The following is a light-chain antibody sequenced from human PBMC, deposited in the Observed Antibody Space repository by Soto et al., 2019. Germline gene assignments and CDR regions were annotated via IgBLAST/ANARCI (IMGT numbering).Light chain of an antibody. V-gene: IGLV2-23*02. Sequence: QSALTQPASVSGSPGQSITISCTGTSSDVGRYNLVSWYQQHPGKAPKLIIYEVSKWPSGVSNRFSGSKSGNTAALTISGLQAEDEADSHCCSYAGSTTYVVFGGGTKLTVL. CDR3: CSYAGSTTYVV. CDR1: SSDVGRYNL. CDR2: EVS. J-gene: IGLJ2*01.